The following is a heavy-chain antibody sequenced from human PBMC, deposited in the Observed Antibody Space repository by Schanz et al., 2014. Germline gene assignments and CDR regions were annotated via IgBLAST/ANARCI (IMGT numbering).Heavy chain of an antibody. Sequence: QVQLVDSGGGLVKPGGSLRLSCAASGFTFSDFYMTWIRQAPGKGLEWVSYISGESYYITYADSVKGRFTISRDNAKNSLYLQMNSLRAEDTAVYYCASMSDSGSFDSWGQGTRVTVSS. D-gene: IGHD1-26*01. V-gene: IGHV3-11*06. CDR3: ASMSDSGSFDS. CDR1: GFTFSDFY. CDR2: ISGESYYI. J-gene: IGHJ4*02.